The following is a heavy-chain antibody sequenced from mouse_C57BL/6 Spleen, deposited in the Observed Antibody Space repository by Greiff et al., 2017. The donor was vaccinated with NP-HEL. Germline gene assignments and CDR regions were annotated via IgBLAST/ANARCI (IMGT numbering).Heavy chain of an antibody. V-gene: IGHV5-6*01. CDR1: GFTFSSYG. CDR3: ARHSGYPFAY. CDR2: ISSGGSYT. D-gene: IGHD2-2*01. J-gene: IGHJ3*01. Sequence: EVQLVESGGDLVKPGGSLKLSCAASGFTFSSYGMSWVRQTPDKRLEWVATISSGGSYTYYPDSVKGRFTISRDNAKNTLYLQMSSLKSEDTAMYYCARHSGYPFAYWGQGTLVTVSA.